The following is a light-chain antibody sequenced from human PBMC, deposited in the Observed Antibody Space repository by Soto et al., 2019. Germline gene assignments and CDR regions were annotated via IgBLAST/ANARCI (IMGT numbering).Light chain of an antibody. V-gene: IGKV1-5*03. CDR1: QYISTW. CDR3: QQYDSYPWT. Sequence: DIQITQSPSTLSASVGDRVTLTCRASQYISTWLAWYQQKPGKAPKLLIYKASDLQSGVPSRFSGSGSGTEFTLTISSLQPDDFATYYCQQYDSYPWTFGRGTKVE. J-gene: IGKJ1*01. CDR2: KAS.